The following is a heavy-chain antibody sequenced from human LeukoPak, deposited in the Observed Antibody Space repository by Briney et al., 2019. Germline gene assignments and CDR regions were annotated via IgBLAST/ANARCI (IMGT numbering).Heavy chain of an antibody. CDR1: GYTFTGYY. CDR3: ARDRGNSGYDY. CDR2: IIPILGIA. J-gene: IGHJ4*02. D-gene: IGHD5-12*01. Sequence: ASVKVSCKASGYTFTGYYMHWVRQAPGQGLEWMGRIIPILGIANYAQKFQGRVTITADKSTSTAYMELSSLRSEDTAVYYCARDRGNSGYDYWGQGTLVTVSS. V-gene: IGHV1-69*04.